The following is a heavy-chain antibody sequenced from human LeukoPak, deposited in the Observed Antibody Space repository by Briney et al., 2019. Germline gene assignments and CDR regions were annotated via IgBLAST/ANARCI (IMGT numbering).Heavy chain of an antibody. D-gene: IGHD2-21*01. CDR2: IYYSGST. Sequence: SETLSLTCTVSGGSITSSSYYWGWTRQSPGKGLEWIGDIYYSGSTYYDPPLKSRVTISVDTSKNQFSLKLNSVTAADTAVYYCASYWGAGDVTYYFDYWGQGTLVTVSS. CDR3: ASYWGAGDVTYYFDY. J-gene: IGHJ4*02. CDR1: GGSITSSSYY. V-gene: IGHV4-39*01.